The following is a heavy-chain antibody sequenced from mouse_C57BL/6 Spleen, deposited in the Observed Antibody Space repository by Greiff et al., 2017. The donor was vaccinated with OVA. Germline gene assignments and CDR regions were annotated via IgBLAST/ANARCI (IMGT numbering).Heavy chain of an antibody. V-gene: IGHV1-64*01. CDR3: ASDGYYPLAMDY. D-gene: IGHD2-3*01. CDR2: IHPNSGST. CDR1: GYTFTSYW. Sequence: VQLQQPGAELVKPGASVKLSCKASGYTFTSYWMHWVKQMPGQGLEWIGMIHPNSGSTNYNEKFKSKATLTVDKSSSTAYMQLSSLTSEDSAVYYCASDGYYPLAMDYWGQGTSVTVSS. J-gene: IGHJ4*01.